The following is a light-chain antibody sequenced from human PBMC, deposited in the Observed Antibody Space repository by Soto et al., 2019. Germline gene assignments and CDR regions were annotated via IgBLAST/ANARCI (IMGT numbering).Light chain of an antibody. V-gene: IGKV3-15*01. J-gene: IGKJ1*01. CDR1: QSVSDN. Sequence: EVLMTQSPVTLSVSPGERVTLSCRASQSVSDNLAWYQQKPGQAPSLLIYGAFTRATGVPARFSGAGSGTESTLTISSLQSEDFALYYCQQYNDWPLTFGQGTKVDIK. CDR3: QQYNDWPLT. CDR2: GAF.